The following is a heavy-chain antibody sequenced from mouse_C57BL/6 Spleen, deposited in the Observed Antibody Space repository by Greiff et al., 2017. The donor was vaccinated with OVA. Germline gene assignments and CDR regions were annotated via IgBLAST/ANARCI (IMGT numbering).Heavy chain of an antibody. CDR1: GYAFSSSW. Sequence: QVQLQQSGPELVKPGASVKISCKASGYAFSSSWMNWVKQRPGKGLEWIGRIYPGDGDTNYNGKFKGKATLTADKSSSTAYMQLSSLTSEDSAVYFCARSDYDGGAWFAYWGQGTLVTVSA. CDR2: IYPGDGDT. J-gene: IGHJ3*01. D-gene: IGHD2-4*01. V-gene: IGHV1-82*01. CDR3: ARSDYDGGAWFAY.